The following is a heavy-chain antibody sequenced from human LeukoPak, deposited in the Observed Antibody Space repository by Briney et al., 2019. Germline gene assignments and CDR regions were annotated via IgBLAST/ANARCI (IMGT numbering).Heavy chain of an antibody. V-gene: IGHV4-4*07. D-gene: IGHD5-12*01. CDR1: GGSISSYY. J-gene: IGHJ5*02. CDR3: ARVPVGTTGYPEGSFDP. Sequence: SETLSLTCTVSGGSISSYYWSWIRQPAGKGLEWIGRIYTSGSTNYNPSLKSRVTISVDTSKNQFSLKLSSVTAADTAVYYCARVPVGTTGYPEGSFDPWGQGTLVTVSS. CDR2: IYTSGST.